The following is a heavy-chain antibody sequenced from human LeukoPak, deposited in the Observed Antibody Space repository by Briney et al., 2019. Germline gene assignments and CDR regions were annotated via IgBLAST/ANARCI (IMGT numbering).Heavy chain of an antibody. CDR3: ATDVGGCSSTSCQGAFDI. D-gene: IGHD2-2*01. CDR1: GYTFTSYG. Sequence: ASVKVSCKASGYTFTSYGISWVRQAPGQGLEWMVWISADNGNTNYAQKLQGRVTMTTDTSTSTAYMELRSLRSDDTAVYYCATDVGGCSSTSCQGAFDIWGQGTMVTVSS. V-gene: IGHV1-18*01. CDR2: ISADNGNT. J-gene: IGHJ3*02.